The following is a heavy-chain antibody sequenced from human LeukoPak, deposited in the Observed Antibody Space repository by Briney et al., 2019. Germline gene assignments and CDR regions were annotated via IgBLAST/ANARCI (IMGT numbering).Heavy chain of an antibody. CDR1: GYTFTSYD. J-gene: IGHJ4*02. CDR3: ARGPYSSSWIFDY. CDR2: MNPNSGNT. V-gene: IGHV1-8*01. Sequence: GESLKISCKGSGYTFTSYDINWVRQATGQGLEWMGWMNPNSGNTGYAQKFQGRVTMTRNTSISTAYMELSSLRSEDTAVYYCARGPYSSSWIFDYWGQGTLVTVSS. D-gene: IGHD6-13*01.